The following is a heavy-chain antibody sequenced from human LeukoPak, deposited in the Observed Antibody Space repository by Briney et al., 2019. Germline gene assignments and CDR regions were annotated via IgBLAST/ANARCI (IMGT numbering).Heavy chain of an antibody. D-gene: IGHD2-8*02. CDR3: ARRPGPIDY. V-gene: IGHV3-7*05. Sequence: GGSLRLSCAASQFGFSSYWMSWVRQAPGKGLEWVANIKRDGSEKYYVDSVKGRFTISRDNAKNSLYLQMNSLRTEDTAVYYCARRPGPIDYWGQGTLVTVSS. J-gene: IGHJ4*02. CDR1: QFGFSSYW. CDR2: IKRDGSEK.